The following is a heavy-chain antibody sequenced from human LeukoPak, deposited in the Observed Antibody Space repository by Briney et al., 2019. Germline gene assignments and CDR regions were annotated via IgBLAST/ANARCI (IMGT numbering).Heavy chain of an antibody. CDR1: GFTFSDYY. V-gene: IGHV3-11*01. Sequence: GGSLRLSCAASGFTFSDYYMSWIRQAPGKGLEWVSYISSSGSTIYYADSVKGQFTISRDNAKNSLYLQMNSLRAEDTAVYYCATLTTAFYGMDVWGQGTTVTVSS. D-gene: IGHD4-17*01. CDR3: ATLTTAFYGMDV. CDR2: ISSSGSTI. J-gene: IGHJ6*02.